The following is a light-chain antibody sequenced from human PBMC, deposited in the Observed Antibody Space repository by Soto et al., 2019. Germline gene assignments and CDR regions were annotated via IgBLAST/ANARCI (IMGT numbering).Light chain of an antibody. V-gene: IGKV1-5*01. CDR3: QQYYSTPWT. J-gene: IGKJ1*01. CDR2: DAS. CDR1: QSISSW. Sequence: SASVGDRVTITCRASQSISSWLAWYQQKPGKAPKLLIYDASSLESGVPSRFSGSGSGTEFTLTISSLQPDDVATYYCQQYYSTPWTFGQGTKVDIK.